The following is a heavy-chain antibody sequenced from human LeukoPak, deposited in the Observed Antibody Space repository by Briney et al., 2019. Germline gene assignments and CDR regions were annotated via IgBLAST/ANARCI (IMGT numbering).Heavy chain of an antibody. V-gene: IGHV2-5*02. CDR1: GFSLTTNRDG. Sequence: SGPTLVNPTQTLTLTCSFSGFSLTTNRDGVGWIRQPPGKGLEWLALIYGDNEKRYSPSLKTRFTTTKDGSKNQVVFTMTNMDPVDTATYFCAHFAYNSGWNSFDSWGQGTLVTVSS. J-gene: IGHJ5*01. D-gene: IGHD3-22*01. CDR3: AHFAYNSGWNSFDS. CDR2: IYGDNEK.